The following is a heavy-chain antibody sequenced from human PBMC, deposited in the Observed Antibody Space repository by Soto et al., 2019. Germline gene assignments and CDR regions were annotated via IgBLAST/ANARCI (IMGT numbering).Heavy chain of an antibody. D-gene: IGHD2-15*01. CDR1: GDSISSGDYY. CDR2: IYNSGST. J-gene: IGHJ2*01. Sequence: SETLSLTCTVSGDSISSGDYYWSWIRQPPGKALEWIGYIYNSGSTYYNPSLKSRVTMSVDTSKKQFSLELSSVTAADTAVYYCADFVGASWYFDLWGRGTIVTFSS. V-gene: IGHV4-30-4*01. CDR3: ADFVGASWYFDL.